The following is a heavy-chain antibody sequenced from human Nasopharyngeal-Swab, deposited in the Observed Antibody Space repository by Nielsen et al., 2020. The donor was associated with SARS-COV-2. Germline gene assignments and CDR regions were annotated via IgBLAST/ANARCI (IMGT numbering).Heavy chain of an antibody. J-gene: IGHJ4*02. V-gene: IGHV4-39*01. CDR1: GGSISSSSYY. CDR2: IYYSGST. D-gene: IGHD3-22*01. CDR3: ARVGYYDSSGYL. Sequence: GSLRLSCTVSGGSISSSSYYWGWIRQPPGKGLEWIGSIYYSGSTYYNPSLKSRVTISVDTSKNQFSLKLSSVTAADTAVYYCARVGYYDSSGYLWGQGTLVTVSS.